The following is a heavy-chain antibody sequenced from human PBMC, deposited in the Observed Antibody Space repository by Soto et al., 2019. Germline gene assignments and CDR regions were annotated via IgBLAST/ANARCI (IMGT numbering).Heavy chain of an antibody. D-gene: IGHD3-3*01. CDR3: AKSPYYDFWSGYYVDY. CDR2: ISYDGKNK. Sequence: PGGSLRLSCAASGFTFNSYGMHWVRQAPGKGLEWVAVISYDGKNKYYVDSVKGRFTISRDKSKNTLYLQMNSLRVEDTAVYYCAKSPYYDFWSGYYVDYWGQGTLVTVSS. CDR1: GFTFNSYG. J-gene: IGHJ4*02. V-gene: IGHV3-30*18.